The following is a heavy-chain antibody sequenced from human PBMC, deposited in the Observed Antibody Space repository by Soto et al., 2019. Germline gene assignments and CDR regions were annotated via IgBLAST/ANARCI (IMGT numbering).Heavy chain of an antibody. D-gene: IGHD6-13*01. V-gene: IGHV3-21*01. J-gene: IGHJ5*02. CDR1: GGSFSGYY. CDR3: TRDASRDSSARGWFDP. Sequence: PSETLSLTCAVYGGSFSGYYWSWIRQPPGKGLEWVSTISSNSAYIYYTDALRGRFTISRDNAKNSLHLQMNSLRAEDTAVYYCTRDASRDSSARGWFDPWGPGTLVTVSS. CDR2: ISSNSAYI.